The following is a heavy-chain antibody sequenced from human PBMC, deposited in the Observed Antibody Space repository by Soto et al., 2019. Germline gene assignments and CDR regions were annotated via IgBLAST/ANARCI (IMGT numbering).Heavy chain of an antibody. CDR2: IYYSGST. CDR1: GGSISSSSYY. J-gene: IGHJ6*02. D-gene: IGHD5-18*01. Sequence: SETLFLTCTVSGGSISSSSYYWGWIRQPPGKGLEWIGSIYYSGSTYYNPSLKSRVTISVDTSKNQFSLKLSSVTAADTAVYYCARTPGDTAMVKRKNYYYGMDVWGQGTTVTVSS. CDR3: ARTPGDTAMVKRKNYYYGMDV. V-gene: IGHV4-39*01.